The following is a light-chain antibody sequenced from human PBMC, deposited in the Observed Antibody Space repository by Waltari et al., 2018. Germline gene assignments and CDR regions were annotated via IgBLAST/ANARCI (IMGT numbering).Light chain of an antibody. J-gene: IGLJ3*02. Sequence: QSALTQPASVTGSPGQSITITCSGVSRDAGGHTYVSWYQQHTGSAPRLLIYDVTRRPSDVSARFSASASGNTASLTISGLQADDEAVYYCNSYTPTNGRFGGGTKLTVL. CDR3: NSYTPTNGR. CDR1: SRDAGGHTY. V-gene: IGLV2-14*03. CDR2: DVT.